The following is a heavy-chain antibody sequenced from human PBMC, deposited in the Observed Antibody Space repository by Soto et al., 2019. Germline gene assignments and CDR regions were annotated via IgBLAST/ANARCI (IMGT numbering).Heavy chain of an antibody. D-gene: IGHD2-15*01. CDR3: ARVMGNCSGGICPG. CDR2: INHSGST. Sequence: SETLSLPCAVYGGSFSGYYWSWIRQPPGKGLEWIGEINHSGSTNYSPSLKSRVTISVDTSKNQFSLKLSSVTAADTAVYYCARVMGNCSGGICPGWGQGTLVTVSS. CDR1: GGSFSGYY. J-gene: IGHJ4*02. V-gene: IGHV4-34*01.